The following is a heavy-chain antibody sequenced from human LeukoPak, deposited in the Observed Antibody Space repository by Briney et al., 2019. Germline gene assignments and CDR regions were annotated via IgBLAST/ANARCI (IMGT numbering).Heavy chain of an antibody. V-gene: IGHV3-11*01. J-gene: IGHJ4*01. Sequence: GGSLRLSCAASGFTVSSNYMSWVRQAPGKGLEWLAYISGSGSDIYFADSVKGRFTISRDNAKNSLYLQMNSLRPEDTALYYCSTDPRLLMYWGHGTLVTVSS. D-gene: IGHD2-8*01. CDR2: ISGSGSDI. CDR1: GFTVSSNY. CDR3: STDPRLLMY.